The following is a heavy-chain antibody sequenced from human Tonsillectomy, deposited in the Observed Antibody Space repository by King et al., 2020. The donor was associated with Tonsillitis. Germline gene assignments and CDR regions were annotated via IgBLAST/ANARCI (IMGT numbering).Heavy chain of an antibody. CDR2: IFYSGRT. J-gene: IGHJ4*02. CDR3: AGHSIFGGFIGGDFDY. D-gene: IGHD3-3*01. Sequence: QLQESGPGLVKPSETLSLTCTVSGGSISNSNYYWGWIRQPPGKGLEWIGSIFYSGRTYYNPSLKSRVTISVDTSKNQFSLKLSSVTAADTAVYYCAGHSIFGGFIGGDFDYWGQDTLVPVSS. V-gene: IGHV4-39*01. CDR1: GGSISNSNYY.